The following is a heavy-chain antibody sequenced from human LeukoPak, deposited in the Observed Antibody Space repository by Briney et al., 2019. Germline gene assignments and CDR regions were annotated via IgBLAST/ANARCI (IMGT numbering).Heavy chain of an antibody. Sequence: SVKVSCEASGFTFSSSAIQWVRQARGQRLEWIGWIVGASGDTYYAQKFQERVTITRDMSTSTAYMELSSLRSEDTAVYFCAADRWFGKTPSLIFDYWGQGTLVTVSS. CDR1: GFTFSSSA. V-gene: IGHV1-58*02. D-gene: IGHD3-10*01. CDR3: AADRWFGKTPSLIFDY. J-gene: IGHJ4*02. CDR2: IVGASGDT.